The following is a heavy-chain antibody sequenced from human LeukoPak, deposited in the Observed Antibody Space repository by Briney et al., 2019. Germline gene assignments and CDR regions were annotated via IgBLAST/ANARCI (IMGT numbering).Heavy chain of an antibody. D-gene: IGHD3-10*01. CDR2: ISSSSSYI. V-gene: IGHV3-21*01. CDR3: ARVGGITLALAPSPFPDYNYYYMDV. Sequence: GGSLRLSCAASGFTLSSYSMNWVRQAPGKGLEWVSSISSSSSYIYYTDSVKGRFTISRDNAKKSLYLQMNSLRAEDTAVYYCARVGGITLALAPSPFPDYNYYYMDVWGKGTTVTVSS. J-gene: IGHJ6*03. CDR1: GFTLSSYS.